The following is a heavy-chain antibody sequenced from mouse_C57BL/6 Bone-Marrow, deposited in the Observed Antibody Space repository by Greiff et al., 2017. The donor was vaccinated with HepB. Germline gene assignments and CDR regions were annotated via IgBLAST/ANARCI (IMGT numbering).Heavy chain of an antibody. V-gene: IGHV3-6*01. CDR2: ISYDGSN. CDR3: ARTRYL. D-gene: IGHD2-12*01. CDR1: GYSITSGYY. Sequence: EVKLMESGPGLVKPSQSLSLTCSVTGYSITSGYYWNWIRQFPGNKLEWMGYISYDGSNNYNPSLKNRISITRDTSQNQFFLKLNSVTTEDTATYYCARTRYLWGQGTTLTVSS. J-gene: IGHJ2*01.